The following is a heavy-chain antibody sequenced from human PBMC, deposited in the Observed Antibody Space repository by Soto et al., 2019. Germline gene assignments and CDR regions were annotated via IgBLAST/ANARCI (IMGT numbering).Heavy chain of an antibody. Sequence: QVQLVESGGGVVQPGRSLRLSCAGSGFTFSSYAMHWVRQAPGKGLEWVAVISYDGSNKYYADSVKGRFTISRDNSKNTLYLQMNSVRAEDTAVYYCARDHIKDDFWSGYSLYYYYGMDVWGQGTTVTVSS. V-gene: IGHV3-30-3*01. CDR3: ARDHIKDDFWSGYSLYYYYGMDV. D-gene: IGHD3-3*01. J-gene: IGHJ6*02. CDR2: ISYDGSNK. CDR1: GFTFSSYA.